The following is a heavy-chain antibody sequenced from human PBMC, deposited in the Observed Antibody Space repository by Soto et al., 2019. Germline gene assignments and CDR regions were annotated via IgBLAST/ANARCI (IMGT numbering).Heavy chain of an antibody. Sequence: QVQLQESGPGLVKPSETLSLTCTVSGGSISSYYWSWIRQPPGKGLEWLGYIYYSGSTNYNPSLKSRVTISVDTSKNQFSLKLSSVTAADTAVYYCARTSNGFWSGYYTGVSAFDIWGQGTMVTVSS. J-gene: IGHJ3*02. D-gene: IGHD3-3*01. V-gene: IGHV4-59*01. CDR1: GGSISSYY. CDR3: ARTSNGFWSGYYTGVSAFDI. CDR2: IYYSGST.